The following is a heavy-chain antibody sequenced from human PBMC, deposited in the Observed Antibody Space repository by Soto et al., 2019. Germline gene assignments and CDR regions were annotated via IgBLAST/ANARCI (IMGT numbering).Heavy chain of an antibody. CDR2: ISPEGSEK. V-gene: IGHV3-7*03. J-gene: IGHJ4*02. CDR1: GFIFSDYW. CDR3: ARARIDY. Sequence: EVQLVESGGGLVQPGGSLRLSCAVSGFIFSDYWMTWVRQAPGKGLEWVATISPEGSEKYYVDSLKGRFTISRDNAKNSLYLQMISLRAEDTALYYCARARIDYWGRGTQITVSS.